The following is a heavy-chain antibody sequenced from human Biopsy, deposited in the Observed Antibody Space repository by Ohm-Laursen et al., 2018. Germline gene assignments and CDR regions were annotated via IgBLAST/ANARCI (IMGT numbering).Heavy chain of an antibody. CDR1: GGTFSNYG. J-gene: IGHJ1*01. D-gene: IGHD3-9*01. CDR3: ATKLTGYFHH. V-gene: IGHV1-69*06. CDR2: NIPNLGTG. Sequence: GASVKVSCNAPGGTFSNYGVNWVRQASGQGLEWLGGNIPNLGTGNYAQKFQDRVTVAADTSTSTATMELRSLRSDDTAVYYCATKLTGYFHHWGQGTLAIVSS.